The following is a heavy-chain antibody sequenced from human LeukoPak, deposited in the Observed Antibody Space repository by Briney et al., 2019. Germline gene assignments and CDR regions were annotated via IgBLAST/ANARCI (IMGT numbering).Heavy chain of an antibody. CDR3: VRDRRYSYGSLDY. D-gene: IGHD5-18*01. Sequence: SETLSLTCTVSSASFSSSYWTWIRQPPGRGLEWIGCIYYTGSTNYNPSLRSRVTISVDTSKNQFSLTLSSVTAADTAVYYCVRDRRYSYGSLDYWGQGALVTVSS. CDR1: SASFSSSY. V-gene: IGHV4-59*01. CDR2: IYYTGST. J-gene: IGHJ4*02.